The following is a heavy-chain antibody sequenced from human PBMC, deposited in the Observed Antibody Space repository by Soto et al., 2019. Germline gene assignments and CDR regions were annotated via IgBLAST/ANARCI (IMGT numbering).Heavy chain of an antibody. J-gene: IGHJ6*02. CDR3: AKDQVLITIFGVVLEYYGMDV. D-gene: IGHD3-3*01. CDR2: ISYDGSNK. CDR1: GFTFSSYW. V-gene: IGHV3-30*18. Sequence: PGGSLRLSCAASGFTFSSYWMSWVRQAPGKGLEWVAVISYDGSNKYYADSVKGRFTISRDNSKNTLYLQMNSLRAEDTAVYYCAKDQVLITIFGVVLEYYGMDVWGQRTTVTVSS.